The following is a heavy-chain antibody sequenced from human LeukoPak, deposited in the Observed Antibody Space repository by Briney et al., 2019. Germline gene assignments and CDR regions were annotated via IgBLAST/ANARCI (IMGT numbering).Heavy chain of an antibody. J-gene: IGHJ4*02. V-gene: IGHV2-5*02. CDR2: IYWDNDK. CDR1: GFSLSTIGVA. D-gene: IGHD3-16*01. CDR3: AYRNDYDHY. Sequence: ESGPTLVKPTQTLTLTCTFSGFSLSTIGVAVGWIRQPPGKTLEWLALIYWDNDKRYSPSLESRLTISMDTSKNQMVLTMTNMDPIDTGTYYCAYRNDYDHYWGQGTLVTVSS.